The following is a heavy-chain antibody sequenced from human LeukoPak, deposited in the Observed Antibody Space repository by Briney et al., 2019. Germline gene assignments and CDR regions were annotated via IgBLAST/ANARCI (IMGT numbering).Heavy chain of an antibody. J-gene: IGHJ4*01. V-gene: IGHV3-23*01. CDR3: AKDSPVATR. D-gene: IGHD2-15*01. CDR2: ITDSGDGT. CDR1: GFTFSSSA. Sequence: GSLRLSCAASGFTFSSSAMSWVRQAPGKGLEWVSSITDSGDGTYYADSVKGRFTISRDDSKNMLYLQMSSLRAEDTAVYYCAKDSPVATRWGQGTLVTVSS.